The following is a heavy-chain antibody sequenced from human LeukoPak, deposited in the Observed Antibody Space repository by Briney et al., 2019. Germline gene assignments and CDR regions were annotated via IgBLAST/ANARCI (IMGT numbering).Heavy chain of an antibody. J-gene: IGHJ6*02. CDR2: INPNSGDT. V-gene: IGHV1-2*06. CDR1: GYTFTGYH. Sequence: GASVKVSCKASGYTFTGYHMHWVRQAPGQGLEWMGRINPNSGDTNYAQKFQGRVTMTRDTSISTAYMELSRLRSDDTAVYYCARDNGRDGYNLYGMDVWGQGTTVTVSS. D-gene: IGHD5-24*01. CDR3: ARDNGRDGYNLYGMDV.